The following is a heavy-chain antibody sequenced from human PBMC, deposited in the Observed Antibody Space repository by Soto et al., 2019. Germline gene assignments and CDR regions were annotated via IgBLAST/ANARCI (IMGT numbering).Heavy chain of an antibody. Sequence: SGESLKISCKGSGYSFTSYWISWVRQMPGKGLEWMGRIDPSDSYTNYSPSFQGHVTISADKSISTAYLQWSSLKASDTAMYYCARFEYSSSSGGSYYYGMDVWGQGTTVTVSS. CDR1: GYSFTSYW. D-gene: IGHD6-6*01. V-gene: IGHV5-10-1*01. CDR3: ARFEYSSSSGGSYYYGMDV. J-gene: IGHJ6*02. CDR2: IDPSDSYT.